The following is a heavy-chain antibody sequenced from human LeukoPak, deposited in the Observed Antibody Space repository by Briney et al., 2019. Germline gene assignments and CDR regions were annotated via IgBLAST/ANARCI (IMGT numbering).Heavy chain of an antibody. D-gene: IGHD2-2*01. CDR2: IIPIFGTA. V-gene: IGHV1-69*01. CDR1: GGTFSSYA. J-gene: IGHJ4*02. Sequence: SVKVSCKASGGTFSSYAINWVRQAPGQGLEWMGGIIPIFGTANYAQKFQGRVTITADESTSTAYMELSSLRSEDTAVYYCARCSTVAYYLDYWGQGTLVTVSS. CDR3: ARCSTVAYYLDY.